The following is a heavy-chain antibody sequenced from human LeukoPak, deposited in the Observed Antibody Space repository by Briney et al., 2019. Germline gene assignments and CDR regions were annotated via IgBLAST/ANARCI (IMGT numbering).Heavy chain of an antibody. D-gene: IGHD3-9*01. CDR3: ARFTCDSYDILTGYCCGLFDY. Sequence: SETLSLTCTVSGGSFSSGSYYWSWIRQPPGKGLEWIGNIFYSGSTNHNPSPKSRVTISIDPSKNQFSLKLSSVTAADTAVYYCARFTCDSYDILTGYCCGLFDYWGQGTLVTVSS. J-gene: IGHJ4*02. V-gene: IGHV4-61*01. CDR1: GGSFSSGSYY. CDR2: IFYSGST.